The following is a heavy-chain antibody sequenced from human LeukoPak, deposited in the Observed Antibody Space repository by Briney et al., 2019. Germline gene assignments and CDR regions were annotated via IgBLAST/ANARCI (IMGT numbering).Heavy chain of an antibody. Sequence: GESLKISCQGSGYSFTTYWIGWVRQMPGKGLEWMGIIYPSDSDTRYNPSFQGQVTISADKSISAAYLQWSSLKASDTAMYYCARRRGSSSFDYWGQGTLVTVSS. CDR1: GYSFTTYW. D-gene: IGHD1-26*01. CDR2: IYPSDSDT. V-gene: IGHV5-51*01. CDR3: ARRRGSSSFDY. J-gene: IGHJ4*02.